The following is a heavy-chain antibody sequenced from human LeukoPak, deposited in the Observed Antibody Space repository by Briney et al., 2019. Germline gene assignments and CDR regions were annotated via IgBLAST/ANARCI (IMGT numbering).Heavy chain of an antibody. D-gene: IGHD3-10*01. CDR3: ARASSLWFGEVDFDY. CDR2: MNPNSGNT. CDR1: GYTFTGYY. J-gene: IGHJ4*02. Sequence: GASVKVSCKASGYTFTGYYMHWVRQATGQGLEWMGWMNPNSGNTGYAQKFQGRVTMTRNTSISTAYMELSSLRSEDTAVYYCARASSLWFGEVDFDYWGQGTLVTVSS. V-gene: IGHV1-8*02.